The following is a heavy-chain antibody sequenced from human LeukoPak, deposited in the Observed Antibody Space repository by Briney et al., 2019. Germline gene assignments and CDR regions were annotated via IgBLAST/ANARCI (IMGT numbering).Heavy chain of an antibody. V-gene: IGHV1-3*01. J-gene: IGHJ6*02. Sequence: ASVKVSCKASGYTFTSYAMHWVRQAPGQRLEWMGWINAGNGNTKYSQKLQGRVTMTTDTSTSTAYMELRSLRPDDTAVYYCARDIGRYYDFWSGYLAPYYYYGMDVWGQGTTVTVSS. D-gene: IGHD3-3*01. CDR2: INAGNGNT. CDR3: ARDIGRYYDFWSGYLAPYYYYGMDV. CDR1: GYTFTSYA.